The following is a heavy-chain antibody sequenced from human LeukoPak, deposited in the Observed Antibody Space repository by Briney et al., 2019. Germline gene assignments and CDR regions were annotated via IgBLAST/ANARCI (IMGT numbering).Heavy chain of an antibody. V-gene: IGHV4-34*01. CDR1: GEPFNGYY. D-gene: IGHD6-25*01. J-gene: IGHJ4*02. CDR2: INHSGST. Sequence: SEALSLTCAVYGEPFNGYYWNWIRQSPGKGLEWIGEINHSGSTNYNPSLKSRVTISVDTSKNQFSLKLNSVTAADTAVYYCARVRVSYSSGGYYFDYWGQGTLVTVSS. CDR3: ARVRVSYSSGGYYFDY.